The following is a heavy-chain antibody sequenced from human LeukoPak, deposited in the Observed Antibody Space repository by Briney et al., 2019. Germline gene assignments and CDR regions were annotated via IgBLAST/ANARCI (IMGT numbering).Heavy chain of an antibody. CDR2: INTDGSGT. CDR3: ARVVPRGDYYGMDV. Sequence: GGSLRLSCAASGFTFSIHWMHWVRQAPGKGLVWVSRINTDGSGTIYADSVKGRFTISRDNAKNTLYLQMNSLRAEDTAVYYCARVVPRGDYYGMDVWGQGTTVTVSS. J-gene: IGHJ6*01. V-gene: IGHV3-74*01. CDR1: GFTFSIHW.